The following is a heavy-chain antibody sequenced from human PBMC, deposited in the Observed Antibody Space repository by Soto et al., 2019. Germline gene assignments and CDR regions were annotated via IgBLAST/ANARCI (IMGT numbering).Heavy chain of an antibody. CDR3: ARNHNGYSSSWYGYYYYYMDV. CDR2: VYYSGST. V-gene: IGHV4-59*01. CDR1: GGSISSYY. D-gene: IGHD6-13*01. Sequence: QVQLQESGPGLVKPSETLSLTCTVSGGSISSYYWSWIRQPPGKGLEWMGYVYYSGSTNYNPSLKSRVTTSVDTSKNQFSLKLSSVTAADTAVYYCARNHNGYSSSWYGYYYYYMDVWGKGTTVTVSS. J-gene: IGHJ6*03.